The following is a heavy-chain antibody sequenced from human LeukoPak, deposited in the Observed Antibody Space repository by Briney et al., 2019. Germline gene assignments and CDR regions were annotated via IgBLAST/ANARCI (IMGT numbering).Heavy chain of an antibody. CDR2: IYYSGST. J-gene: IGHJ5*02. CDR3: ARDQGYYYDSSGYYYQNWFDP. V-gene: IGHV4-39*07. CDR1: GGSISSSSYY. D-gene: IGHD3-22*01. Sequence: PSETLSLTCTVSGGSISSSSYYWGWIRQPPGKGLEWIGSIYYSGSTYYNPSLKSRVTISVDTSKNQFSLKLSSVTAADTAVYYCARDQGYYYDSSGYYYQNWFDPWGQGTLVTVSS.